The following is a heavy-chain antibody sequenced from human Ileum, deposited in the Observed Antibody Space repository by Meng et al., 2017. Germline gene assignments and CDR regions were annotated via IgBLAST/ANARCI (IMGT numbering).Heavy chain of an antibody. CDR3: ARRREGYNNYYFEY. V-gene: IGHV3-30*07. J-gene: IGHJ4*02. CDR1: GLTFSSYA. D-gene: IGHD5-24*01. Sequence: RVGSGGGVVQTGRSLILSCAPSGLTFSSYAMHWVRQAPGKGLEWVATIWYDTTTTFYADSVKGRFTISRDNSKNSLYLQMNTLSAEDTAVYHCARRREGYNNYYFEYWGQGTLVTVSS. CDR2: IWYDTTTT.